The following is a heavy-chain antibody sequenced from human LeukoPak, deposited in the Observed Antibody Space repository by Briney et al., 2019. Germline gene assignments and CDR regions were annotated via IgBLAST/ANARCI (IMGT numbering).Heavy chain of an antibody. CDR1: GGSISSSSYY. CDR2: IYYSGST. CDR3: ASDGYNIYYYYYMDV. Sequence: SETLSLTCTVSGGSISSSSYYWGWIRQPPGKGLEWIGSIYYSGSTYYNPSLKSRVTISVDTSKNQFSLKLSSVTAADTAVYYCASDGYNIYYYYYMDVWGKGTTVTVSS. D-gene: IGHD5-24*01. J-gene: IGHJ6*03. V-gene: IGHV4-39*07.